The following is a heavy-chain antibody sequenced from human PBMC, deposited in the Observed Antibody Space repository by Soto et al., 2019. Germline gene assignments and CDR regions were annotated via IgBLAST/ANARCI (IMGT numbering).Heavy chain of an antibody. CDR1: GFTFDDYA. D-gene: IGHD3-16*01. Sequence: DVQLVESGGGLVQPGRSLRLSCAASGFTFDDYAMHWVRQAPGKGLEWVSGISWNSGSIGYADSVKGRFTISRDNAKNSLYLQMNSLRAEDTALYYCAKAQPPFYDYIWGSGGPGDYWGQGTLVTVSS. J-gene: IGHJ4*02. V-gene: IGHV3-9*01. CDR3: AKAQPPFYDYIWGSGGPGDY. CDR2: ISWNSGSI.